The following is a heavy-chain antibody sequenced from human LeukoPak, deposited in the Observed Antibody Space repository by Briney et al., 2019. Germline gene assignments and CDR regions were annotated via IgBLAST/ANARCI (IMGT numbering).Heavy chain of an antibody. CDR2: IFYSGST. V-gene: IGHV4-39*07. D-gene: IGHD3-22*01. CDR1: GGSISTSNYY. J-gene: IGHJ4*02. CDR3: ASSPRFGVTMIVVVIG. Sequence: SETLSLTCTVSGGSISTSNYYWGWIRQPPGKGLEWIGNIFYSGSTYYSPSVKSRVTISLDTSRNQFSLKLNSVTAADTAVYYCASSPRFGVTMIVVVIGWGQGTLVTVSS.